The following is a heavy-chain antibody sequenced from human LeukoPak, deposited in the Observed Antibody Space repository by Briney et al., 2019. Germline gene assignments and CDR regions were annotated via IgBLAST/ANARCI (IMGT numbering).Heavy chain of an antibody. D-gene: IGHD1-1*01. CDR3: ARELRSFTERGMDV. CDR2: MNPNSGNT. J-gene: IGHJ6*02. V-gene: IGHV1-8*01. Sequence: ASVKVSCKASGYTFTSYDINWVRQATGQGLEWMGWMNPNSGNTGYAQKFQGRVTMTRNTSISTAYMELSSLRSEDTAVDYCARELRSFTERGMDVWGQGTTVTVSS. CDR1: GYTFTSYD.